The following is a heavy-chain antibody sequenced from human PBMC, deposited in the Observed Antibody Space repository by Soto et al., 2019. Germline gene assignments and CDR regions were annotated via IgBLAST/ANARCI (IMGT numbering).Heavy chain of an antibody. CDR1: GGTFSSYT. CDR3: ARDLGYCSSTSCLYYYYGMDV. J-gene: IGHJ6*02. V-gene: IGHV1-69*04. Sequence: GASVKVSCKASGGTFSSYTISWVRQAPGQGLEWMGRIIPILGIANYAQKFQGRVTITADKSTSTAYMELSSLRSEDTAVYYCARDLGYCSSTSCLYYYYGMDVWGQGTTVTVSS. CDR2: IIPILGIA. D-gene: IGHD2-2*03.